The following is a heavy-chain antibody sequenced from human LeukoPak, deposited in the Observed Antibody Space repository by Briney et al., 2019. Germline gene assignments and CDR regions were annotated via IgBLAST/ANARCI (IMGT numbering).Heavy chain of an antibody. V-gene: IGHV4-38-2*01. CDR2: PDHSDSA. CDR1: GYSISYGYD. Sequence: SATMTLTCAAAGYSISYGYDWVWLRQPPGLGRMGIGSPDHSDSAYCTTSLRSRVPMSVDTSKNQFPLALSFVTAADTAVYYCARQHDTYYDYYIDVWGSGTTVTVSS. J-gene: IGHJ6*03. CDR3: ARQHDTYYDYYIDV. D-gene: IGHD3-9*01.